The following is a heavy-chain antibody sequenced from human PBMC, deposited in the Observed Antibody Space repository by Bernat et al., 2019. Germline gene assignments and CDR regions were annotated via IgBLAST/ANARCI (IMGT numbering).Heavy chain of an antibody. CDR2: IIPIFGKA. Sequence: QVQLVQSGAEVKKPGSSVTVSCKASGGTFSSYAISWVRQAPGQGLEWMGGIIPIFGKANYAQKVQGRVTITADESTNTAYMELSSLRAEDTAVYYCARVGWIQGARGSFDPWGQGTLVTVSS. CDR3: ARVGWIQGARGSFDP. V-gene: IGHV1-69*01. D-gene: IGHD5-18*01. CDR1: GGTFSSYA. J-gene: IGHJ5*02.